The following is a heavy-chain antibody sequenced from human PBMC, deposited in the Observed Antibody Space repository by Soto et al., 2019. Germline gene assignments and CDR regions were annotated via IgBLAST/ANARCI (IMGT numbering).Heavy chain of an antibody. J-gene: IGHJ6*02. V-gene: IGHV3-9*01. CDR1: GFTFDDYA. Sequence: GGSLRLSCAASGFTFDDYAMHWVRLAPGKGLEWVSGISWNSDSIGYADSVSGRFTISRENAKNSLYLQMNSLRPEDSALYYCARDVREYCRGGSCYSRSVWYYGMDVWGQGTTVTVSS. D-gene: IGHD2-15*01. CDR2: ISWNSDSI. CDR3: ARDVREYCRGGSCYSRSVWYYGMDV.